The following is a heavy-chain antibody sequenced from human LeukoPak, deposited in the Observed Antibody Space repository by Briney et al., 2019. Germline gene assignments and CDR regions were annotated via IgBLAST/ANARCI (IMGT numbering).Heavy chain of an antibody. Sequence: PGRSLRLSCAASGFTFSNYAWHWVRQPPGKGLEWVALISYDGSNKYYADSVKGRFTISRDNSRDTLFLLMNSLRAEDTAVYFCARDSLDYDFWSGYDYWGRGTLVTVSS. CDR1: GFTFSNYA. D-gene: IGHD3-3*01. CDR2: ISYDGSNK. J-gene: IGHJ4*02. CDR3: ARDSLDYDFWSGYDY. V-gene: IGHV3-30-3*01.